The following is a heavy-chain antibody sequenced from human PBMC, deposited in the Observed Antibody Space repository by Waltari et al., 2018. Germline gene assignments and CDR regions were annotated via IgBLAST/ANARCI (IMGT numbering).Heavy chain of an antibody. D-gene: IGHD3-3*01. J-gene: IGHJ3*02. CDR1: GGSISSSSYY. V-gene: IGHV4-39*07. Sequence: QLQLQESGPGLVKPSETLSLTCTVSGGSISSSSYYWGWIRQPPGKGLEWIGSIYYSGSTYYNPSLKSRVTISVDTSKNQFSLKLSSVTAADTAVYYCAREQSAGRRITIFGVVIHDAFDIWGQGTMVTVSS. CDR3: AREQSAGRRITIFGVVIHDAFDI. CDR2: IYYSGST.